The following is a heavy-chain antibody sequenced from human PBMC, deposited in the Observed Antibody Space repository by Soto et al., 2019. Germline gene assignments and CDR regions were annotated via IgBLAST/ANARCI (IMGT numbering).Heavy chain of an antibody. D-gene: IGHD3-16*01. CDR1: GFTFTSSA. CDR2: IVVGSGNT. Sequence: SVKVSCKASGFTFTSSAVHWVRQARGQRIEWIGWIVVGSGNTNYAQKFQERVTITRNTSTSTAYMELSSLRSEDTAVYYCAADGCLPGFDYWGQGTLVTVSS. CDR3: AADGCLPGFDY. V-gene: IGHV1-58*01. J-gene: IGHJ4*02.